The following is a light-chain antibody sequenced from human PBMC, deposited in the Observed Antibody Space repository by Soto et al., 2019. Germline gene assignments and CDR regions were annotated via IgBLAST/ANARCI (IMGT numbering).Light chain of an antibody. V-gene: IGLV2-8*01. CDR3: SSDAGNYNYV. J-gene: IGLJ1*01. CDR2: EVT. Sequence: SPGQSFTIPCTGTSSDVGGYDHVSWYQQHPGKAPKLIIYEVTKRPAGVPDRFSGSKSGNTASLTVSGLQAEDEADYYCSSDAGNYNYVFGTGTKVTVL. CDR1: SSDVGGYDH.